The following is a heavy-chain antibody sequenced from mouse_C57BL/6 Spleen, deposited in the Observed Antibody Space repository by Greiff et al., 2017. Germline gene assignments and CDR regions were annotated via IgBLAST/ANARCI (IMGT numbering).Heavy chain of an antibody. CDR3: AREDYGSSLYYFDY. J-gene: IGHJ2*01. D-gene: IGHD1-1*01. CDR1: GFTFSDYG. V-gene: IGHV5-17*01. CDR2: ISSGSSTI. Sequence: VQLKESGGGLVKPGGSLKLSCAASGFTFSDYGMHWVRQAPEKGLEWVAYISSGSSTIYYADTVKGRFTISRDNAKNTLFLQMTSLRSEDTAMYYCAREDYGSSLYYFDYWGQGTTLTVSS.